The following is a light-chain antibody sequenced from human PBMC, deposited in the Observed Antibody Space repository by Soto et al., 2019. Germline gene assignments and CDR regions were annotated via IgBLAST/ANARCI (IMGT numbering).Light chain of an antibody. V-gene: IGKV3-11*01. CDR2: DTS. CDR1: QFLSSY. Sequence: VLTLSPATLTLQPWERATLSCRASQFLSSYLAWYQQKPGQPPRHLIYDTSNRATGIPDRFSGSGSGTDFTLTISSLEPEDFAVYYCQQRSNWPLITFGQGTRLEIK. J-gene: IGKJ5*01. CDR3: QQRSNWPLIT.